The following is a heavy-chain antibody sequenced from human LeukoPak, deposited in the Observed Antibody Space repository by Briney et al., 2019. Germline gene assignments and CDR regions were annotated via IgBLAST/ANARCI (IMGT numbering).Heavy chain of an antibody. J-gene: IGHJ4*02. CDR2: IYPGGGST. D-gene: IGHD2-21*02. V-gene: IGHV1-46*01. Sequence: GASVKVSCKASGYTFTSYYIHWVRQAPGQGLEWMGIIYPGGGSTSYAQKFQGRVTMTRDMSTSTVYMELSSLRSEDTAVYYFARDNDLNYWGQGTLVTVSS. CDR3: ARDNDLNY. CDR1: GYTFTSYY.